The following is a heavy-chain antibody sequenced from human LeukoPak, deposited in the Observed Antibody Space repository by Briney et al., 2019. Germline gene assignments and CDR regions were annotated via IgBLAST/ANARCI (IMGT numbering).Heavy chain of an antibody. V-gene: IGHV4-39*01. CDR2: IYYSGST. CDR1: GGSISSSSYY. Sequence: PSETLSLTCTVSGGSISSSSYYWGWIRQPPGKGLEWIGSIYYSGSTYYNPSLKSRVTISVDTSKNRFSLRLSSVTDADTAIYYCARLTSGWYVIYWGQGTLVTVSS. J-gene: IGHJ4*02. CDR3: ARLTSGWYVIY. D-gene: IGHD6-19*01.